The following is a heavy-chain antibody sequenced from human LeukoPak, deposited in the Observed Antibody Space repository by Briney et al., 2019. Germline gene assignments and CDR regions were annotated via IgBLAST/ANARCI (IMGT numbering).Heavy chain of an antibody. CDR1: GGSISSGGYY. CDR3: ARGPHWGVTMVRGVTYYFDY. V-gene: IGHV4-31*03. Sequence: SQTLSLTCTVSGGSISSGGYYWSWICQHPGKGLEWIGYIYYSGSTYYNPSLKSRVIISVDTSKNQLSLKLSSVTAADTAVYYCARGPHWGVTMVRGVTYYFDYWGQGTLVTVSS. D-gene: IGHD3-10*01. J-gene: IGHJ4*02. CDR2: IYYSGST.